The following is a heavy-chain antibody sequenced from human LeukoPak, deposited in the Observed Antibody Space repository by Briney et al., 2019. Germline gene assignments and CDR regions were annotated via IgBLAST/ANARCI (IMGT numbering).Heavy chain of an antibody. V-gene: IGHV4-34*01. CDR2: INHVGST. J-gene: IGHJ4*02. CDR1: GGSFSNYY. CDR3: ALAGDFDY. Sequence: SETLSLTCAVYGGSFSNYYWSWIRQPPGKGLEWIGEINHVGSTNYNPSLKSRVTMSVDTSKTQFSLRLSSVTAADTAVYYCALAGDFDYWGQGTLVTVSS. D-gene: IGHD7-27*01.